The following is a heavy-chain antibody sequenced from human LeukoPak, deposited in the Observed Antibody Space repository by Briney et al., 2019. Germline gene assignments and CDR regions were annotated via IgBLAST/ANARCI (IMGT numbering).Heavy chain of an antibody. CDR3: ARVPARNDFWSGYSGYFDY. CDR1: GYTFSSYG. D-gene: IGHD3-3*01. J-gene: IGHJ4*02. Sequence: ASVKVSCTASGYTFSSYGFSWVRQAPGQGLEWMGWIRADNGNTNYAQKVQGRVTMTTDTSTSTAYMQLWGLTSDDTAVYYCARVPARNDFWSGYSGYFDYWGQGTLVTVSS. V-gene: IGHV1-18*01. CDR2: IRADNGNT.